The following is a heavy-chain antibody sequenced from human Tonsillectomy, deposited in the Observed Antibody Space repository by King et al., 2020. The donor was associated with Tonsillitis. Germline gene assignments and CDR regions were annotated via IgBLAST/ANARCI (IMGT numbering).Heavy chain of an antibody. CDR3: AKALARPNYYYYGMDV. CDR1: GFTFSSYG. CDR2: ISYDGSNK. J-gene: IGHJ6*02. Sequence: VQLVESGGGVVQPGRSLRLSCAASGFTFSSYGMHWVRQAPGKGLEWVAVISYDGSNKYYADSVKGRFTISRDNSKNTLYLQMNSLRAEDTAVYYCAKALARPNYYYYGMDVWGQGTTVTVSS. V-gene: IGHV3-30*18. D-gene: IGHD6-6*01.